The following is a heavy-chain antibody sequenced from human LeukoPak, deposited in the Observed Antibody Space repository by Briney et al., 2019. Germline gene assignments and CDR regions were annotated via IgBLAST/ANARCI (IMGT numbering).Heavy chain of an antibody. CDR3: TRPGTGTGDV. D-gene: IGHD1-7*01. Sequence: GGSLRLSCAASGFTFSGSAMHWVRQASGKGLEWFGRIRSKANSYATAYAASVKGRFTISRDDSKNTAYLQMNSLKTEDTAVYYCTRPGTGTGDVWGQGTTVTVSS. V-gene: IGHV3-73*01. J-gene: IGHJ6*02. CDR1: GFTFSGSA. CDR2: IRSKANSYAT.